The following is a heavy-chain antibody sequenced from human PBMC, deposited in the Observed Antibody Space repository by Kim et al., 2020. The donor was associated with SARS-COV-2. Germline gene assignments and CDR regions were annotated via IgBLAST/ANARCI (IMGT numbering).Heavy chain of an antibody. D-gene: IGHD1-1*01. CDR3: AGGPESNGHLLEY. V-gene: IGHV3-74*01. Sequence: FADFGKGRFSIFRDNSKRTLYLQMNSLRAEDSGVYYCAGGPESNGHLLEYWGQGTLVTVSS. J-gene: IGHJ4*02.